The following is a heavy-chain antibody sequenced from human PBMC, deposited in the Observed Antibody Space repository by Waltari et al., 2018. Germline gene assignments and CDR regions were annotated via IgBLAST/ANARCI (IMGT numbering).Heavy chain of an antibody. D-gene: IGHD1-7*01. CDR3: AKDSLLTGTGYMDV. V-gene: IGHV3-30*18. J-gene: IGHJ6*03. Sequence: QVQLVESGGGVVQPGRSLRLSCAASGFTFSSYGMHWVRQAPGKGLEWVAVIWYDGSNKYYADSVKGRFTISRDNSKNTLYLQMNSLRAEDTAMYYCAKDSLLTGTGYMDVWGKGTTVTVSS. CDR2: IWYDGSNK. CDR1: GFTFSSYG.